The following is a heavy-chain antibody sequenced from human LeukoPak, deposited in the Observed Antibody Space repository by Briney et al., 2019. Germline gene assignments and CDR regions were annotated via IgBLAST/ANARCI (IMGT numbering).Heavy chain of an antibody. D-gene: IGHD6-13*01. Sequence: PGGTLRLSCAASGFTFSSYGMSWVRQAPGKGLEWVSAISGSGGSTYYADSAKGRFTISRDNSKNTLYLQMNSLRAEDTAVYYCAKDRWYSSSWYLFPGYWGQGTLVTVSS. CDR1: GFTFSSYG. CDR2: ISGSGGST. CDR3: AKDRWYSSSWYLFPGY. J-gene: IGHJ4*02. V-gene: IGHV3-23*01.